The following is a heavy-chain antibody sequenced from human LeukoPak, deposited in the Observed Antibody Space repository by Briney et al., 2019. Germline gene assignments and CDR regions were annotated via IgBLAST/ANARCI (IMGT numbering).Heavy chain of an antibody. CDR3: ARDQGRGGYDPDYYYYYGMDV. D-gene: IGHD5-12*01. CDR1: GGTFSSYA. J-gene: IGHJ6*02. CDR2: IIPIFGTA. V-gene: IGHV1-69*13. Sequence: GASVKVSCKASGGTFSSYAISWVRQAPGQGLEWMGGIIPIFGTANYAQKFQGRVTITADESTSRAYMELSSLRSEDTAVYYCARDQGRGGYDPDYYYYYGMDVWGQGTTVTVSS.